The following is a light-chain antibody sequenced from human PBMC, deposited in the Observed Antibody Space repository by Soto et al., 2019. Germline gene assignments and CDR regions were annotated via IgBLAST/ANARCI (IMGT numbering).Light chain of an antibody. V-gene: IGKV1-33*01. CDR3: LQYDNLPPNT. CDR2: DAS. J-gene: IGKJ5*01. Sequence: GDRVTITCQASQDISNYLNWYQQKPGKAPKLLIYDASNLETGVPSRFSGSGSGTDFTFTISSLQPEDIATYYCLQYDNLPPNTFGQGTRLEIK. CDR1: QDISNY.